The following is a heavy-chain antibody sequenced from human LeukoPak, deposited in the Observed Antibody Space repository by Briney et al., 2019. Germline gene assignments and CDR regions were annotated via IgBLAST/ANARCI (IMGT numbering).Heavy chain of an antibody. CDR2: IIPIFGTA. Sequence: SVKVSCKASGGTFSSYAISWVRQAPGQGLEWMGGIIPIFGTANYAQKFQGRVTITADESTSTAYMELSSLRSGDTAVYYCARDRGSYGSGSYPLDYWGQGTLVTVSS. CDR1: GGTFSSYA. CDR3: ARDRGSYGSGSYPLDY. D-gene: IGHD3-10*01. J-gene: IGHJ4*02. V-gene: IGHV1-69*01.